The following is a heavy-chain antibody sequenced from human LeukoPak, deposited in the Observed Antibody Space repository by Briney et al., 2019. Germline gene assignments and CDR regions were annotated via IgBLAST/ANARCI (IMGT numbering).Heavy chain of an antibody. V-gene: IGHV4-34*01. J-gene: IGHJ4*02. D-gene: IGHD7-27*01. Sequence: SETLSLTCAVYGGSFSGYYWSWIRQPPGKGLEWIGEINHSGSTNYNPSLKSRVTISVDTSKNQFSLKLSSVTAADTAVYYCARQRPRSSGDDFDYWGQGTLVTVSS. CDR3: ARQRPRSSGDDFDY. CDR2: INHSGST. CDR1: GGSFSGYY.